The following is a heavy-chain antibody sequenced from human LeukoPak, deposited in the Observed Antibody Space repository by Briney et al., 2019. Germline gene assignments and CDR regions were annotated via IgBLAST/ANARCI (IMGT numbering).Heavy chain of an antibody. V-gene: IGHV3-30*04. CDR2: ISYDGSNK. Sequence: GGSLRLSCAASGFTFSSYAMHWVRQAPGKGLEWVAVISYDGSNKYYADSVKGRFTISRDNSKNTLYLQMNSLRAEDTAVYYCAREPLPEYSSSWFYYYYYGMDVWGRGTTVTVSS. D-gene: IGHD6-13*01. CDR3: AREPLPEYSSSWFYYYYYGMDV. J-gene: IGHJ6*02. CDR1: GFTFSSYA.